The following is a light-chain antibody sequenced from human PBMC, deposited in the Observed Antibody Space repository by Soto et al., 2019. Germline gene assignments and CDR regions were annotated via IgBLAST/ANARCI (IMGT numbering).Light chain of an antibody. CDR2: EVS. J-gene: IGLJ3*02. CDR3: SSYTGSGTLV. V-gene: IGLV2-14*01. Sequence: QSVLTQPASVSGSPGQSITISCTGTSSDVGGYNYVSWYQQYPGKAPRLMIYEVSNWPSGVSDRFSGSKSGNTASLTISGLQAEDEADYYCSSYTGSGTLVFGGGTKLTVL. CDR1: SSDVGGYNY.